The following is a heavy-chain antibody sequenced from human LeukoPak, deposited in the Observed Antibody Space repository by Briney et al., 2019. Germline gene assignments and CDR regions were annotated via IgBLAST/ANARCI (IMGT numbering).Heavy chain of an antibody. J-gene: IGHJ4*02. CDR3: ARGAIAGANFDY. Sequence: GGSLRLSCAASGFTFSNYAMSWVRQAPGKGLEWVSGINVSGGSTFYADSVRGRFTISRDNAKNTLYLQMNSLRAEDTAVYYCARGAIAGANFDYWGQGTLVTVSS. CDR1: GFTFSNYA. V-gene: IGHV3-23*01. D-gene: IGHD1-26*01. CDR2: INVSGGST.